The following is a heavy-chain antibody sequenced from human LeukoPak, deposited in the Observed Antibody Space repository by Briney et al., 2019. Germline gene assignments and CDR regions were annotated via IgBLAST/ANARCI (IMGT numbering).Heavy chain of an antibody. CDR1: GYTFTGYY. V-gene: IGHV1-18*04. CDR2: ISPYSGNT. D-gene: IGHD2-21*02. CDR3: ARDPGVTSYYMDV. Sequence: EASVKVSCKASGYTFTGYYMHWVRQAPGQGLEWMGWISPYSGNTNSAQKLQGRVTMTTDTSTSTAYMELRSLRSDDTAVYYCARDPGVTSYYMDVWGKGTTVTVSS. J-gene: IGHJ6*03.